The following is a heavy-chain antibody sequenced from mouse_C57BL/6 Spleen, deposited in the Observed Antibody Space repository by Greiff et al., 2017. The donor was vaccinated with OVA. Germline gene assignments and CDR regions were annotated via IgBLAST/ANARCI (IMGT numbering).Heavy chain of an antibody. Sequence: ESGPGLVKPSQSLSLTCSVTGYSITSGYYWNWIRQFPGNKLEWMGYISYDGSNNYNPSLKNRISITRDTSKNQFFLKLNSVTTEDTATYYCASLYEGWGQGTSVTVSS. CDR2: ISYDGSN. D-gene: IGHD2-3*01. J-gene: IGHJ4*01. V-gene: IGHV3-6*01. CDR3: ASLYEG. CDR1: GYSITSGYY.